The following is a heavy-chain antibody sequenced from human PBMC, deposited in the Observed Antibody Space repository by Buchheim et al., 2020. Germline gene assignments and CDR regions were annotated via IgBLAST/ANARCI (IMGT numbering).Heavy chain of an antibody. CDR3: GRDQSRTMTTSDASDI. J-gene: IGHJ3*02. V-gene: IGHV3-74*01. CDR1: GFTFSSHW. Sequence: EVQLVESGGGLVQPGGSLTLSCVASGFTFSSHWMHWVRQAPGKGLVWVSRIKSDGSSTNYADSVKGRFTISRDNAKKTLYLQMNSLRAEDTAVYYCGRDQSRTMTTSDASDIWGQGT. D-gene: IGHD4-17*01. CDR2: IKSDGSST.